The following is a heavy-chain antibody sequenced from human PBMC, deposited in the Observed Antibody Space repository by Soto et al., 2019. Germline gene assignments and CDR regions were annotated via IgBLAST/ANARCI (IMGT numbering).Heavy chain of an antibody. D-gene: IGHD3-22*01. CDR3: ARNYYDSSDRDYLDY. V-gene: IGHV1-2*02. Sequence: ASVKVSCKASGYTFTSYYMHWVRQAPGQGLEWMGWINPITGGTNYAPKFQGRVTMTRDTSITTAYMELSRLRSDDTAVYYCARNYYDSSDRDYLDYWGQGPPVTVSS. CDR1: GYTFTSYY. CDR2: INPITGGT. J-gene: IGHJ4*02.